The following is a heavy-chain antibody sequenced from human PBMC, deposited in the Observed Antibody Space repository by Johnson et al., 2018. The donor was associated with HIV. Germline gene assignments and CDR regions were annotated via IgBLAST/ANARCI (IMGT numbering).Heavy chain of an antibody. Sequence: EVQLVESGGGVVQPGRSLRLSCAASGFTFSSYAMHWVRQASGKGLEWVGRIRSKANSYATAYAAAVKGRFTISRDDSKNTAYLQMNSLKTEDTAVYYCARDFESAAGIWGQGTMVTVSS. D-gene: IGHD6-13*01. V-gene: IGHV3-73*01. CDR3: ARDFESAAGI. J-gene: IGHJ3*02. CDR1: GFTFSSYA. CDR2: IRSKANSYAT.